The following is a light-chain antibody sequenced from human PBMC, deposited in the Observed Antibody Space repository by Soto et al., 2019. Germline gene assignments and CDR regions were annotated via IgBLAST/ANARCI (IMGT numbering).Light chain of an antibody. J-gene: IGKJ1*01. V-gene: IGKV1-5*01. CDR1: QSISSW. CDR2: DAY. Sequence: DIQMTQSPSTLSASVGDRVTITCRASQSISSWLAWYQKKPGKAPKLLIYDAYSLESGAPSRFSDSGSGTEFSPTIWSLQPHDFATYYFQQYKSYSWTFGQGTKVEIK. CDR3: QQYKSYSWT.